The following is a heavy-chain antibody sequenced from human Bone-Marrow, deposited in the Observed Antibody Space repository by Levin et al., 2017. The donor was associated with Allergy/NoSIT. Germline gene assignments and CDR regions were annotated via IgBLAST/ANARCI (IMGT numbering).Heavy chain of an antibody. J-gene: IGHJ4*02. CDR1: GGSFSGYY. CDR3: ARASGSTMVQGVRVSRYYFDY. V-gene: IGHV4-34*01. Sequence: GSLRLSCAVYGGSFSGYYWSWIRQPPGKGLEWIGEINHSGSTNYNPSLKSRVTISVETSKKQSFLKLSSVTAADTIVYYCARASGSTMVQGVRVSRYYFDYWGQGTLVTVSS. D-gene: IGHD3-10*01. CDR2: INHSGST.